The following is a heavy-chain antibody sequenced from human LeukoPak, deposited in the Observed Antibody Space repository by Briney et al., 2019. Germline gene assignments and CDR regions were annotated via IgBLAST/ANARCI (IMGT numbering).Heavy chain of an antibody. CDR1: GFTLSNYA. V-gene: IGHV3-23*01. CDR2: ISGSSYST. J-gene: IGHJ4*02. Sequence: GGSLRLSCAASGFTLSNYAMTWVRQAPGKGLERVSVISGSSYSTYYADSVMGRFTISRDSSENTLYLQMNSLRAEDTAVYYCAKAIGSRWYYFDYWGQGALVTVSP. D-gene: IGHD6-13*01. CDR3: AKAIGSRWYYFDY.